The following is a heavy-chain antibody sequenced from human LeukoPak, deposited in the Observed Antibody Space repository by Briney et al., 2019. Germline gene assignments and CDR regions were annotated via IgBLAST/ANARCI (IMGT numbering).Heavy chain of an antibody. CDR2: INYGGST. CDR1: GGSLSDDY. Sequence: PSKTLSLTCSVSGGSLSDDYWSWIRQPPGKALEWIGYINYGGSTNYNPSLKSRVTMSVDTSKNQFCLNLNSVSAADTAVYYCARRRPAPMVNLEEDVQYYMDVWGSGTTVTVSS. V-gene: IGHV4-59*08. CDR3: ARRRPAPMVNLEEDVQYYMDV. J-gene: IGHJ6*03. D-gene: IGHD5-18*01.